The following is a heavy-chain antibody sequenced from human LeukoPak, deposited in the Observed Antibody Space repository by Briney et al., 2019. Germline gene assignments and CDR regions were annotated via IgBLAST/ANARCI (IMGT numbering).Heavy chain of an antibody. CDR2: IIPILGIA. V-gene: IGHV1-69*04. D-gene: IGHD3-22*01. CDR1: GGTFSSYA. CDR3: ARSQYYYDSSGYSKKGVDY. Sequence: SSVKVSCKASGGTFSSYAISWVRQAPGQGLEWMGRIIPILGIANYAQKFQGIVTITADKSTSTAYMELSSLRSEDTAVYYCARSQYYYDSSGYSKKGVDYWGQGTLVTVSS. J-gene: IGHJ4*02.